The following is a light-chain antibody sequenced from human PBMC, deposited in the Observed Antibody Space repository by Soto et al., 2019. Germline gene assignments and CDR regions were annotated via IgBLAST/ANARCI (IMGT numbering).Light chain of an antibody. CDR3: SLFYGVVVV. Sequence: QAVVTQEPSLTVSPGGTVTLTCGSSTGAVTSGHYPYWFQQKPGQAPRALIYDTSKKHSWTPARLSGSLLGGKAALTLSGAQPEDEAEYYCSLFYGVVVVFGGGTKLTVL. CDR2: DTS. J-gene: IGLJ2*01. CDR1: TGAVTSGHY. V-gene: IGLV7-46*01.